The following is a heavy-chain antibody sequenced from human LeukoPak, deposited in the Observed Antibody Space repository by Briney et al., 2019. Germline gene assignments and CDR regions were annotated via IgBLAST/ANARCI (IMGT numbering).Heavy chain of an antibody. J-gene: IGHJ4*02. Sequence: GGSLRLSCAASGFTFSSYGMSWVRQAPGKGLEWVSAISGSGGSTYYADSVKGRFTISRDNSKNTLYLQMSSLRTEDTAVYFCLYGYRIAHYWGQGTLVTVSS. CDR2: ISGSGGST. V-gene: IGHV3-23*01. CDR3: LYGYRIAHY. CDR1: GFTFSSYG. D-gene: IGHD5-18*01.